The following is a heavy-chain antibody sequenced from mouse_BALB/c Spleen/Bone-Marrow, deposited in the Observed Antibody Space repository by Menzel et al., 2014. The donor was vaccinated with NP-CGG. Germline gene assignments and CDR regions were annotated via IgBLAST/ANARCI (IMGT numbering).Heavy chain of an antibody. V-gene: IGHV1-69*02. Sequence: VQLQQSGAELVRPGASVKLSCKASGYTFTSYWMNWVKQRPGQGLEWIGNIYPSDSYTNYNQKFKDKATLTVDKSSSTAYMQLSSPTSEDSAVYYCTRSGGYYFDYWGQGTTLTVSS. CDR1: GYTFTSYW. CDR2: IYPSDSYT. J-gene: IGHJ2*01. CDR3: TRSGGYYFDY.